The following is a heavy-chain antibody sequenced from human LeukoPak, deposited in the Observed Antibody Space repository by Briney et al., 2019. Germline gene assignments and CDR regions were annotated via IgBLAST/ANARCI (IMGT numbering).Heavy chain of an antibody. J-gene: IGHJ6*03. CDR1: GLTFSSYE. CDR2: ISSSGSTI. CDR3: ARARIDYYYYCMDV. D-gene: IGHD1-14*01. Sequence: GSLRLSCAASGLTFSSYEMSWVRQAPGKGLEWVSYISSSGSTIYYADSVKGRFTISRDNAKNSLYLQMNSLRAKDTAVYYCARARIDYYYYCMDVWGKGTTVTVSS. V-gene: IGHV3-48*03.